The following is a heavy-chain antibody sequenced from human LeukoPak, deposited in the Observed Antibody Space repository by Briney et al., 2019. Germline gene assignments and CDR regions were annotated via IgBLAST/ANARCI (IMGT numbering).Heavy chain of an antibody. J-gene: IGHJ4*02. V-gene: IGHV3-23*05. CDR1: GFTFSSHA. CDR2: IDISGDST. Sequence: GGSLRLSCVVSGFTFSSHAMGWVRQAPGRGLEWVSSIDISGDSTSYADSVKGRFTISRDNSKNTLLLQMDSLRAEDSAIYYCANEIRPNDYWGQGTLVTVSS. D-gene: IGHD4/OR15-4a*01. CDR3: ANEIRPNDY.